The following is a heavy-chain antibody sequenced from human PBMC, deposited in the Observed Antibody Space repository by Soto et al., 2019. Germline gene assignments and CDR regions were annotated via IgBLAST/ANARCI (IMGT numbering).Heavy chain of an antibody. CDR1: GYTFTSYG. D-gene: IGHD5-18*01. CDR2: ISAYNGNT. J-gene: IGHJ6*02. V-gene: IGHV1-18*01. CDR3: ARRRGYSYGDYYYYGMDV. Sequence: GASVKVSCKASGYTFTSYGISWVRQAPGQGIERMGWISAYNGNTNYAQKLQGRVTMTTDTSTSTAYMELSSLRSEDTAVYYCARRRGYSYGDYYYYGMDVWGQGTTVTVSS.